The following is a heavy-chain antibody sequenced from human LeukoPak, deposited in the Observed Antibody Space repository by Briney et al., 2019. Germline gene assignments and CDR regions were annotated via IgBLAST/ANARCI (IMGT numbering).Heavy chain of an antibody. Sequence: SVKVSCKASGGPFSSYAISWVRQAPGQGLEWMGGIIPIFGTADYAQKFQGRVTITTDESTSTAYMELSSLRSEDTAVYYCARGSGIAVAGTEDYYMDVWGKGTTVTVSS. D-gene: IGHD6-19*01. V-gene: IGHV1-69*05. J-gene: IGHJ6*03. CDR1: GGPFSSYA. CDR3: ARGSGIAVAGTEDYYMDV. CDR2: IIPIFGTA.